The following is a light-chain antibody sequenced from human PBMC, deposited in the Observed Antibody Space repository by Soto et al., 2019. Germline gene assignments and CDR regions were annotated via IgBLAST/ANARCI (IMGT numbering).Light chain of an antibody. CDR2: RAS. CDR1: QSVSDNH. J-gene: IGKJ3*01. CDR3: QQYGSSPRFT. Sequence: DIVLTQSPGTLSLSPGERATLSCRASQSVSDNHLAWYQQKPGQAPRLLIYRASRRATDIPDRFSGSGSRTEFSLTISRLEPEDFAVYYCQQYGSSPRFTFGPGTKVDIK. V-gene: IGKV3-20*01.